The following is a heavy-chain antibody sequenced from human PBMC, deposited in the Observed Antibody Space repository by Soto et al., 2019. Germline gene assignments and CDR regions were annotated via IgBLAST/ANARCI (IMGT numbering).Heavy chain of an antibody. CDR3: VIPNYYDTSGYYGPQEMWGY. D-gene: IGHD3-22*01. CDR1: GFTFSTYT. V-gene: IGHV3-64D*06. CDR2: IRSNGGST. Sequence: GGSLRLSCSTSGFTFSTYTMHWVRQAPGKGLEYVSAIRSNGGSTYYADSVKGRFTISRDNSKNTLYLQMSSLRPEDTAVYYCVIPNYYDTSGYYGPQEMWGYWGQGTLVTVSS. J-gene: IGHJ4*02.